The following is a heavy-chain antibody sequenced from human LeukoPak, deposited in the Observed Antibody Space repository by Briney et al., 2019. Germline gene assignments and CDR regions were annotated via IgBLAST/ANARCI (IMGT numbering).Heavy chain of an antibody. Sequence: PGGSLRLSCAASGFTFSSYGMHWVRQAPGKGLEWVAFIRYDGSNKYYADSVKGRFTISRDNSKNTLYLQMNSLRAEDTAVYYCAKEAWFGELWTADLYFDYWGQGTLVTVSS. CDR3: AKEAWFGELWTADLYFDY. CDR2: IRYDGSNK. V-gene: IGHV3-30*02. D-gene: IGHD3-10*01. J-gene: IGHJ4*02. CDR1: GFTFSSYG.